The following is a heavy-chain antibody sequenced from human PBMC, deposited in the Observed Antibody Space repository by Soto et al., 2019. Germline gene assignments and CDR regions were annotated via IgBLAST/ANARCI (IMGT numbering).Heavy chain of an antibody. J-gene: IGHJ5*02. CDR3: ARDIVGVPAAIENWFDP. D-gene: IGHD2-2*01. V-gene: IGHV1-69*08. CDR1: GGTFSSYT. CDR2: IIPILGIA. Sequence: QVQLVQSGAEVKKPGSSVKVSCKASGGTFSSYTISWVRQAPGQGREWRGRIIPILGIANYAQKFQGRVTINADKSTSTAYMELSSLRSEDKAVDYCARDIVGVPAAIENWFDPWGQGTLVTVSS.